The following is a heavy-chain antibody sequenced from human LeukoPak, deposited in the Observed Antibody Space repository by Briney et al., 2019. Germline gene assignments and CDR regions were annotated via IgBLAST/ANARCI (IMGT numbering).Heavy chain of an antibody. CDR2: IYYSGST. J-gene: IGHJ6*03. V-gene: IGHV4-39*07. D-gene: IGHD5-24*01. CDR1: GGSISSSSYY. CDR3: ARDKRGLRDYYYYYYMDV. Sequence: SETLSLTCTVSGGSISSSSYYWGWIRQPPGKGLEWIGSIYYSGSTYYNPSLKSRVTISVDTSKNQFSLKLSSVTAADTAVYYCARDKRGLRDYYYYYYMDVWGKGTTVTVSS.